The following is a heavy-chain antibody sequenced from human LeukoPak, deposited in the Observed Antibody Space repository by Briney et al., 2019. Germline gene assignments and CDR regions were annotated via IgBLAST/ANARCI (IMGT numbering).Heavy chain of an antibody. CDR1: GFTFSSYS. CDR3: ARYPVCSNPSEKGY. CDR2: ISSSSSYI. Sequence: PGGSLRLSCAASGFTFSSYSMNWVRQAPGKGLEWVSSISSSSSYIYYADSVKGRFTISRDNAKNSLYLQMNSLRAEDTAVYYCARYPVCSNPSEKGYWGQGTLVTVSS. J-gene: IGHJ4*02. D-gene: IGHD4-11*01. V-gene: IGHV3-21*01.